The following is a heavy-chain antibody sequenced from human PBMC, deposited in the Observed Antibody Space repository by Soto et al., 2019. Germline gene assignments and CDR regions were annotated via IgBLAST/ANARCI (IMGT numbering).Heavy chain of an antibody. CDR2: IYYSGST. D-gene: IGHD6-13*01. Sequence: PSETLSLTCTVSGGSVSSGSYYWSWIRQPPGKGLEWIGYIYYSGSTNYNPSLKSRVTISVDTSKNQFSLKLSSVTAADTAVYYCARDLKEAAGAEFDPWGQGTLVTVSS. CDR3: ARDLKEAAGAEFDP. J-gene: IGHJ5*02. CDR1: GGSVSSGSYY. V-gene: IGHV4-61*01.